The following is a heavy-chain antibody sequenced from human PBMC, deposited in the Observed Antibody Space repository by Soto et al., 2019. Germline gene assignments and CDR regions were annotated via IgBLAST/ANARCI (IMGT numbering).Heavy chain of an antibody. CDR2: VYPSGST. V-gene: IGHV4-4*07. CDR3: ATGRSEVVPGAMDT. Sequence: QVQLQESGPGLVKPSETLSLSCTVSGGSFSSYYCNWVRKSAGRGLEWIGRVYPSGSTTYNPSLKSGLTMSVDTSKNQFSLSLTSVTAADTAVYYCATGRSEVVPGAMDTWGRGTLVIVSS. CDR1: GGSFSSYY. J-gene: IGHJ5*02. D-gene: IGHD2-2*01.